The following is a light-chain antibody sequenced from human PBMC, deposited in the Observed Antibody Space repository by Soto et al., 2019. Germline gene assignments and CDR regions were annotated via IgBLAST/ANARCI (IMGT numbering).Light chain of an antibody. J-gene: IGKJ1*01. CDR3: QQYSCPPVT. CDR2: WAS. Sequence: DIVMTQSPDSLSVSLGERATINCKSSQSLFSNFNNKHLLAWFQQKPGHPPRLLIYWASTRESGVPDRFSGSGYGTDFALTISGLEDEDVAIFYWQQYSCPPVTFGKGAKVE. V-gene: IGKV4-1*01. CDR1: QSLFSNFNNKHL.